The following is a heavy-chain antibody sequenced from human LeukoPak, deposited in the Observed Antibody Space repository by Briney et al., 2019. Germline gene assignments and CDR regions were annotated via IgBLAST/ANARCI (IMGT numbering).Heavy chain of an antibody. CDR1: GFTFDDYA. J-gene: IGHJ4*02. V-gene: IGHV3-9*01. CDR3: AREPGVATMGYFDY. D-gene: IGHD3-3*01. CDR2: ISWNSGSI. Sequence: PGGSLRLSCAASGFTFDDYAMHWVRQAPGKGLEWVSGISWNSGSIGYADSVKGRFTISRDNSKNTLYLQMNSLRAEDTAVYYCAREPGVATMGYFDYWGQGTLVTVSS.